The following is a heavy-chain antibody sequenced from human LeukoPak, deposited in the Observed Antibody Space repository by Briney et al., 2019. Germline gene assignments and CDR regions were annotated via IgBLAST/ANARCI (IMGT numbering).Heavy chain of an antibody. V-gene: IGHV4-38-2*02. CDR3: ARDSFGYASSGYSPFDY. J-gene: IGHJ4*02. CDR2: MYHSGST. D-gene: IGHD3-22*01. CDR1: GYSISSGYY. Sequence: SETLSLTCAVSGYSISSGYYWGWIRQPPGKGLEWIGSMYHSGSTYYNPSLKSRVTLSVDTSKNQISLKLSSVTAADTAVYYCARDSFGYASSGYSPFDYWGQGALVTVSS.